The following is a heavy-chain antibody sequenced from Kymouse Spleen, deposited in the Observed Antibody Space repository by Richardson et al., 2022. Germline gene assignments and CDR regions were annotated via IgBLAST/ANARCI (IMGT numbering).Heavy chain of an antibody. CDR2: IWYDGSNK. CDR3: ARDGGITGTRYYYYYGMDV. J-gene: IGHJ6*02. V-gene: IGHV3-33*01. CDR1: GFTFSSYG. D-gene: IGHD1-20*01,IGHD1-7*01. Sequence: QVQLVESGGGVVQPGRSLRLSCAASGFTFSSYGMHWVRQAPGKGLEWVAVIWYDGSNKYYADSVKGRFTISRDNSKNTLYLQMNSLRAEDTAVYYCARDGGITGTRYYYYYGMDVWGQGTTVTVSS.